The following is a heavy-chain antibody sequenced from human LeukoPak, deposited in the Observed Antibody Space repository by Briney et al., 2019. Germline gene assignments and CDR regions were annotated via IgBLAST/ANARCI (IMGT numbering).Heavy chain of an antibody. CDR3: ARAPSTVTTGNWFDP. V-gene: IGHV1-2*02. Sequence: ASVKVSCKASGYTFTGYYMHWVRQAPGQGLEWMGWINPNSGGTNYAQKFQGRVTMTRDTSISTAYMELSRLRSDDTAVYYCARAPSTVTTGNWFDPWGQGTLVTVSS. D-gene: IGHD4-17*01. J-gene: IGHJ5*02. CDR2: INPNSGGT. CDR1: GYTFTGYY.